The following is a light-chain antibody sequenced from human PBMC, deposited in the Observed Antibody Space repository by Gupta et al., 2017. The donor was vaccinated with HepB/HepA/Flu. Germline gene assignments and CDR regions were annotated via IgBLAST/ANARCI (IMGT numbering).Light chain of an antibody. J-gene: IGKJ1*01. CDR1: QTISIS. V-gene: IGKV1-5*03. CDR3: QQDYYYPWT. Sequence: DIQMTQSPSTLSASVGDRVSITCLASQTISISLAWYQQKPGNLPKLLLSRASGLQSGVPSRFSGSGSGTEFTLTISSLQPDDIATYYCQQDYYYPWTFGQGTKVEIK. CDR2: RAS.